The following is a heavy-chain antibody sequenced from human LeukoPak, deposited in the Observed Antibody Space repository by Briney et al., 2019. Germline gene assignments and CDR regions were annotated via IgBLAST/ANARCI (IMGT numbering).Heavy chain of an antibody. Sequence: ASVKVSCKASGYTFTGYYMHWVRQAPGQGLEWMGWINPNSGGTNYAQKFQGRVTMTRDTSISTAYMELSRLRSDDTAVYYCASDFMGYCSSTSCYDERLGDYWGQGTLVTVSS. CDR1: GYTFTGYY. CDR2: INPNSGGT. D-gene: IGHD2-2*01. V-gene: IGHV1-2*02. CDR3: ASDFMGYCSSTSCYDERLGDY. J-gene: IGHJ4*02.